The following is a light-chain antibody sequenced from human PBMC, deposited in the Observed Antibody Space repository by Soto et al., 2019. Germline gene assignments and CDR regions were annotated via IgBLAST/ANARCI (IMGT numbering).Light chain of an antibody. CDR2: AAS. V-gene: IGKV1-39*01. CDR1: QSINSY. J-gene: IGKJ2*01. Sequence: DIQMTQSPSSLSASVGDRVTVTCRASQSINSYLNWYQQKPGKAPKLLIYAASRLQSGVPSRFSGSGSGTDYTLTINSRQPEDFATYYCQQSYSNLITFGQGTKVDIK. CDR3: QQSYSNLIT.